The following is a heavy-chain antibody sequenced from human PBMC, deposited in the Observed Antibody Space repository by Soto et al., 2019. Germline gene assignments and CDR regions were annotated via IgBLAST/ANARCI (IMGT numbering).Heavy chain of an antibody. CDR2: IYYSGST. Sequence: SETLSLTCTVSGGSISSGGYYWSWIRQHPGKGLEWIGYIYYSGSTYYNPSLKSRVTISVDTSKNQFSLKLGSVTAADTAVYYCGRDKTDRAYGMDVWGQGTTLT. CDR1: GGSISSGGYY. V-gene: IGHV4-31*03. J-gene: IGHJ6*02. CDR3: GRDKTDRAYGMDV.